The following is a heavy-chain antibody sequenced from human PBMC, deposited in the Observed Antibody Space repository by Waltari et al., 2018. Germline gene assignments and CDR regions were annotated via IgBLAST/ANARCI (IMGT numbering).Heavy chain of an antibody. D-gene: IGHD6-25*01. Sequence: EVQLVESGGGLVKPGGSLRLSCAASGFTFSSYSMNWVRQAPGKGLEWVSSISSSSSYIYYADSVKGRFTISRDNDKNSLYLQMNSLRAEDTAVYYCARDNLPSSRIAAEVCAYWGQGTLVIVSS. CDR2: ISSSSSYI. J-gene: IGHJ4*02. CDR1: GFTFSSYS. V-gene: IGHV3-21*01. CDR3: ARDNLPSSRIAAEVCAY.